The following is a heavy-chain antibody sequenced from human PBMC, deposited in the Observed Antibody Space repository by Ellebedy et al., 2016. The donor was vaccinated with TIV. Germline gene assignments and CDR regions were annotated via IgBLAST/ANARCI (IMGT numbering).Heavy chain of an antibody. V-gene: IGHV3-74*01. Sequence: GESLKISCVASGLTFSGYSMHCVRQAPGKGLVWVSRSYGHDMSTTYAASVECRFTISRDDAKNTLSLQMNSLRAEDTAVYYCVRDAGSPGQDWHIDLWGRGALVTVFS. CDR3: VRDAGSPGQDWHIDL. CDR1: GLTFSGYS. D-gene: IGHD3-10*01. CDR2: SYGHDMST. J-gene: IGHJ2*01.